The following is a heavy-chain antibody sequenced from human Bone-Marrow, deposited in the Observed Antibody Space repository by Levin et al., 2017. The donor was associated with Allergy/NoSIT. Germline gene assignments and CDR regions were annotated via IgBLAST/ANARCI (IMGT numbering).Heavy chain of an antibody. D-gene: IGHD2-15*01. CDR3: ARLGSYSTLDF. CDR1: GFTFSRFS. Sequence: GGSLRLSCEASGFTFSRFSINWVRQAPGQGLEWLSSISSTSTDIYYADSVRGRFTTSRDNAKNSVFLHMSSLRAEDTAVYYCARLGSYSTLDFWGQGAMVTVSS. CDR2: ISSTSTDI. J-gene: IGHJ4*02. V-gene: IGHV3-21*01.